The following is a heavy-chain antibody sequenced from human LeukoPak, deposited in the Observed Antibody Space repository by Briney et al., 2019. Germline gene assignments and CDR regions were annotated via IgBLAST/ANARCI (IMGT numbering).Heavy chain of an antibody. D-gene: IGHD2-2*02. J-gene: IGHJ6*03. CDR3: VKDPNCSSTSCYTRYYYYYMDV. CDR2: IRYDGSNK. V-gene: IGHV3-30*02. Sequence: PGGSLRLSCAASGFTLSSYGTHWVRQAPGKGLEWVAFIRYDGSNKYYADSVKGRFTISRDNPKNTLYRQMNSLRAEDTAVYYCVKDPNCSSTSCYTRYYYYYMDVWGKGTTVTVSS. CDR1: GFTLSSYG.